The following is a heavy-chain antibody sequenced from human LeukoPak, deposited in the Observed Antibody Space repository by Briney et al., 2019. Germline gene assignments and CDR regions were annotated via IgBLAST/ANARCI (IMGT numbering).Heavy chain of an antibody. CDR3: AKGDTAMDPIDY. V-gene: IGHV3-30*02. Sequence: PGGSLRVSCAASGFSFSSYGMHWVRQAPGKWLEWVAFIRYDGSNRYYADSVKGRFTISRDNSKNTLYLQMNSLRAEDTAVYYCAKGDTAMDPIDYWGQGTLVTVSS. CDR2: IRYDGSNR. CDR1: GFSFSSYG. J-gene: IGHJ4*02. D-gene: IGHD5-18*01.